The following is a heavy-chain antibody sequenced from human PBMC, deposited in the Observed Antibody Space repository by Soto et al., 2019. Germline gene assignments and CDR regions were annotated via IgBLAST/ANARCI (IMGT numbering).Heavy chain of an antibody. CDR3: AKDKRDYYGSGTLPDWFDP. Sequence: GGSLRLSCAASGFTFSSYAMSWVRQAPGKGLEWVSAISGSGGSTYYADSVKGRFTISRDNSKNTLYLQMNSLRAEDTAVYYCAKDKRDYYGSGTLPDWFDPWGQGTLVTVSS. J-gene: IGHJ5*02. V-gene: IGHV3-23*01. CDR1: GFTFSSYA. D-gene: IGHD3-10*01. CDR2: ISGSGGST.